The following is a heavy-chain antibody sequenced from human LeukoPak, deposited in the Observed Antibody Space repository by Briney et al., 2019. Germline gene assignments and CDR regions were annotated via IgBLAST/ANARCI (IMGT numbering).Heavy chain of an antibody. D-gene: IGHD3-22*01. J-gene: IGHJ6*02. Sequence: HPGGSLRLSCAASGFTFSNYDIHWVRQAPGKGLEWAAVISYDGSNKYYADSVKGRFTISRDNSKNTLYLQMNSLRAEDTAVYYCARVLQPLTMIVVVITTQSTYYYGMDVWGQGTTVTVPS. CDR2: ISYDGSNK. V-gene: IGHV3-30*03. CDR1: GFTFSNYD. CDR3: ARVLQPLTMIVVVITTQSTYYYGMDV.